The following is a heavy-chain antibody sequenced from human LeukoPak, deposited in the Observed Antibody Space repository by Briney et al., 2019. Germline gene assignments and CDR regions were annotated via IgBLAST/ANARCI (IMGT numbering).Heavy chain of an antibody. D-gene: IGHD4-17*01. J-gene: IGHJ3*02. CDR2: INHSGST. V-gene: IGHV4-34*01. CDR3: AREGPDNGDYARAFDI. CDR1: GGSFSGYY. Sequence: SETLSLTCAVYGGSFSGYYWSWIRQPPGEGLEWIGEINHSGSTNYNPSLKSRVTISVDTSKNQFSLKLSSVTAADTAVYYCAREGPDNGDYARAFDIWGQGTMVTVSS.